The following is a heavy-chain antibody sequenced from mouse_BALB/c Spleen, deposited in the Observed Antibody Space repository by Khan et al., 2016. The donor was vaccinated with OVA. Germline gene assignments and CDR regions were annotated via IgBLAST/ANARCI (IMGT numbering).Heavy chain of an antibody. CDR2: IHPSDSET. D-gene: IGHD1-1*01. J-gene: IGHJ1*01. V-gene: IGHV1-61*01. Sequence: QVQLQQPGAELVRPGTSVKLSCKASGYSFTSYWMNWVKQRPGQGLEWIGIIHPSDSETKLNQKFKDKATLTVDKSSSTAYMQLRSPTSEDSGVYYCARGTTTSYWYFDVWGAGITVTVSS. CDR3: ARGTTTSYWYFDV. CDR1: GYSFTSYW.